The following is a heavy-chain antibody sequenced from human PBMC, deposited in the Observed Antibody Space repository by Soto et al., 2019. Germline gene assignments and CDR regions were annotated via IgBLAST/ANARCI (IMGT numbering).Heavy chain of an antibody. D-gene: IGHD2-15*01. CDR2: ISYDGSNK. V-gene: IGHV3-30-3*01. CDR1: GFTFSSYA. J-gene: IGHJ2*01. Sequence: QVQLVESGGGVVQPGRSLRLSCAASGFTFSSYAMHWVRQAPGKGLEWVAVISYDGSNKYYADSVKGRFTISRDNSKNTLYLQMNSLRAEDTDVYYCARDLRYCSGGSCYAWYFALWGRGPLVTVSS. CDR3: ARDLRYCSGGSCYAWYFAL.